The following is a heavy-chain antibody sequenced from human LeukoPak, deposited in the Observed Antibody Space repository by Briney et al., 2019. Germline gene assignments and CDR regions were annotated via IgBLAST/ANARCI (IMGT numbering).Heavy chain of an antibody. V-gene: IGHV1-2*02. CDR2: INPNSCGT. CDR3: ATTILRYFDWSLDY. J-gene: IGHJ4*02. CDR1: GYTFTCYY. D-gene: IGHD3-9*01. Sequence: ASVKVSCKASGYTFTCYYMHWLRQAPGQGLEWMGWINPNSCGTNYAQKFQGRVTMTRDTSISTAYMEVSRLRSDDTAVYYCATTILRYFDWSLDYWGQGTLVTVSS.